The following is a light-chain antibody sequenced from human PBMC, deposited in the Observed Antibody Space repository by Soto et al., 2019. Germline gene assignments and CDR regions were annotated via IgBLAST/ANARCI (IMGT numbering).Light chain of an antibody. V-gene: IGKV1-5*01. Sequence: DIQMTQSPSTLSASVGCIVTITSRASQSISSWLAWYQQKPGKAPKLLIYDAASLESGVPSKFSGSGSGTEFTLTISSLQPDDFATYYCQQYNSYSWRFGQGTKVDIK. J-gene: IGKJ1*01. CDR1: QSISSW. CDR2: DAA. CDR3: QQYNSYSWR.